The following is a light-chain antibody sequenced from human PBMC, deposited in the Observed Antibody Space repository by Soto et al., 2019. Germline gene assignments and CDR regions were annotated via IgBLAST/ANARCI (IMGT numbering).Light chain of an antibody. CDR2: KVS. V-gene: IGKV2-30*01. Sequence: DVVMTQSPLSLPVTLGQPASISCRSSQSLVYSDGNTYLDWFQQRPGQSPRRLIYKVSNRDSGVPDRFSGSGSGTDFTLKISRVEAEDVGVYYCTKSTHWPRTFGQGTKVDIK. J-gene: IGKJ1*01. CDR1: QSLVYSDGNTY. CDR3: TKSTHWPRT.